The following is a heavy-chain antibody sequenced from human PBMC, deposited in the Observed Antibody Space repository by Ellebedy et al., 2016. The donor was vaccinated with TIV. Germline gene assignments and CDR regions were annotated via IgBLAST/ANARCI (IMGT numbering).Heavy chain of an antibody. J-gene: IGHJ3*02. CDR1: GFTFSSYS. Sequence: GESLKISXAASGFTFSSYSMNWVRQAPGKGLEWVSSISSSSSYIYYADSVKGRFTISRDNAKNSLYLQMNSLRAEDTAVYYCARDLGIFAFDIWGQGTMVTVSS. V-gene: IGHV3-21*01. CDR3: ARDLGIFAFDI. D-gene: IGHD3-16*01. CDR2: ISSSSSYI.